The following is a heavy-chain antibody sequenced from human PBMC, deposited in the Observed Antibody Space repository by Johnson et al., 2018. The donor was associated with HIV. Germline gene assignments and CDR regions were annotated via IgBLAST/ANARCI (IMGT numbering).Heavy chain of an antibody. J-gene: IGHJ3*02. CDR1: GFTFSTYS. D-gene: IGHD3-10*02. V-gene: IGHV3-30-3*01. CDR2: ISYDGSNK. CDR3: ARDPLGRSLFEGDAFDI. Sequence: QVQLVESGGGLVQPGGSLRLSCAVSGFTFSTYSMHWVRQAPGKGLEWVAVISYDGSNKYYADSVKGRFTVSRDNSKNTLYLQMNSLRVEDTAVYYCARDPLGRSLFEGDAFDIWGQGTMVTVSS.